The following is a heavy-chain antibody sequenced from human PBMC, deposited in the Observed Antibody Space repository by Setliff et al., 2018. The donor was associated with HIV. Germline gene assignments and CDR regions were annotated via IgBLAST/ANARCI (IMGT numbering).Heavy chain of an antibody. J-gene: IGHJ4*02. V-gene: IGHV4-4*07. CDR1: GGSISKYF. Sequence: SETLSLTCTVSGGSISKYFWSWIRQSAEKGLEWIGRIYSSGSTNYNPSLEGRVTISVDTSKNQFSLKLSSVTAADTAVYYCARTPEDYDQYFFDRWGQGTLVTVSS. CDR2: IYSSGST. CDR3: ARTPEDYDQYFFDR. D-gene: IGHD3-22*01.